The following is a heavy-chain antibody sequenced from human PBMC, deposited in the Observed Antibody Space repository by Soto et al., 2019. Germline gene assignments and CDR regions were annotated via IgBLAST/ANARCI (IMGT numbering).Heavy chain of an antibody. Sequence: EVELLESGGELVQPRGSLRLSCAASGFTFSSYDINWVRQAPGKGLEWVSAIGIYANTYYAGSVKGRFTISRDDSRNTVYLQLNSLRVDDTAVYYCAKESTAGSPGDYFDSWGQGTLVTVSS. J-gene: IGHJ4*02. CDR3: AKESTAGSPGDYFDS. V-gene: IGHV3-23*01. CDR2: IGIYANT. CDR1: GFTFSSYD.